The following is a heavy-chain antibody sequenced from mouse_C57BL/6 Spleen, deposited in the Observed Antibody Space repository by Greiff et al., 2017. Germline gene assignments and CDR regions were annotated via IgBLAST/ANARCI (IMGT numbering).Heavy chain of an antibody. V-gene: IGHV5-9*01. D-gene: IGHD1-1*01. CDR1: GFTFSSYT. CDR2: ISGGGGNT. Sequence: DVKVEESGGGLVKPGGSLKLSCAASGFTFSSYTMSWVRQTPEKRLEWVATISGGGGNTYYPDSVKGRFTISRDNAENTLYLQMSSLRSEDTALYYGARQVYGSRGYYFDYWGQGTTLTVSS. J-gene: IGHJ2*01. CDR3: ARQVYGSRGYYFDY.